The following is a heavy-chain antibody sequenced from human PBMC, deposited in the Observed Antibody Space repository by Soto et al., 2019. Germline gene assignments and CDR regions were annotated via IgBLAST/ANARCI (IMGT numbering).Heavy chain of an antibody. J-gene: IGHJ6*02. CDR2: ISYDGSNK. CDR3: AKDQGDHGMDV. Sequence: QVQLVESGGGVVQPGRSLRLSCAASGFTFSSYGMHWVRQAPGKGLEWVAVISYDGSNKYYADSVKGRITISRDNSKNTLYLQMNSLRAEDTAVYYCAKDQGDHGMDVWGQGTTVTVSS. CDR1: GFTFSSYG. D-gene: IGHD2-21*01. V-gene: IGHV3-30*18.